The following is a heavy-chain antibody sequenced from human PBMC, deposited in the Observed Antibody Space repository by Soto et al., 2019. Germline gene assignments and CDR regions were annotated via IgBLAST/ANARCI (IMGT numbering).Heavy chain of an antibody. D-gene: IGHD6-13*01. CDR1: GGSISSGGYY. CDR3: ARALSFYSSSTKFDY. Sequence: SETLSLTCTVSGGSISSGGYYWSWIRQHPGKGLEWIGYIYYSGSIYYNPSLKSRVTISVDTSKNQFSLKLSSVTAADTAVYYCARALSFYSSSTKFDYWGQGTLVTVSS. V-gene: IGHV4-31*03. CDR2: IYYSGSI. J-gene: IGHJ4*02.